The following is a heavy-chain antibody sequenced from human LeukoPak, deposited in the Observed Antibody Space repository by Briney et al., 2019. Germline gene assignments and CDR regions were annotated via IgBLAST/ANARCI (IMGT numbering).Heavy chain of an antibody. V-gene: IGHV1-24*01. D-gene: IGHD3-10*01. CDR1: GNTLHELC. CDR2: FDPEDHAT. Sequence: ASVYLSCMVSGNTLHELCTHWVRHAPGKRLVWMGGFDPEDHATYYAPNFQGRVTMTEGTSTAYMELTSLTEEDTAVYYCTTHDPRGGPPFYFDHWGQGTPVTVSS. CDR3: TTHDPRGGPPFYFDH. J-gene: IGHJ4*02.